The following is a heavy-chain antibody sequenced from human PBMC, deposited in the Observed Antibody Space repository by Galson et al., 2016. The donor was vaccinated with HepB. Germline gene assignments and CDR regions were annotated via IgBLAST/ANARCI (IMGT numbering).Heavy chain of an antibody. CDR2: KYYSGST. CDR1: GGSISSSY. CDR3: ARAYYDTSGFRFDS. J-gene: IGHJ4*02. V-gene: IGHV4-59*01. D-gene: IGHD3-22*01. Sequence: SETLSLTCTVSGGSISSSYWSWIRQPPGKELEWIGYKYYSGSTNYNPSLKSRVTISIDTSKNDFSLRLSSVTAADTAVYFCARAYYDTSGFRFDSWGQGTLVTVSS.